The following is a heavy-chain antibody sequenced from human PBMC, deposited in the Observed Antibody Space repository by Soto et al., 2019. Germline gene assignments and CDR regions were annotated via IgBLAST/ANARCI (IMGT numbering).Heavy chain of an antibody. CDR1: GFTFSDYA. CDR3: VRQLLSGITIGFYGMDV. Sequence: EVQLSESGGGLVQPGGSLRLSCAASGFTFSDYAMRWVRQAPGKGLEWVSSITGSGADTYYADSVKGRFTISRDNSKNTLYLQMNSLRAEDTALYYCVRQLLSGITIGFYGMDVWGQGTTVSVSS. CDR2: ITGSGADT. J-gene: IGHJ6*02. D-gene: IGHD5-18*01. V-gene: IGHV3-23*01.